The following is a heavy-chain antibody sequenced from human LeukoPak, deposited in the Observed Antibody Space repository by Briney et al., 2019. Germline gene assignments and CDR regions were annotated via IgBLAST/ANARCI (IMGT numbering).Heavy chain of an antibody. CDR2: IYPGDSDT. V-gene: IGHV5-51*01. D-gene: IGHD3-22*01. J-gene: IGHJ3*02. CDR1: GYSFTSYW. Sequence: GKSLKISCKGSGYSFTSYWIGWVRQMPGKGLEWMGIIYPGDSDTRYSPPFQGQVTISADKSISTAYLQWSSLKASDTAMYYCARPYDSSGYYYGFDAFDIWGQGTMVTVSS. CDR3: ARPYDSSGYYYGFDAFDI.